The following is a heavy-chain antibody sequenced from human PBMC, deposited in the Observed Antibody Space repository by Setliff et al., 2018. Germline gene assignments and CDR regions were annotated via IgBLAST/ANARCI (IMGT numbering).Heavy chain of an antibody. CDR2: INWDGGII. J-gene: IGHJ4*02. V-gene: IGHV3-20*04. Sequence: ESLRLSCEGSGFSFDDYAMNWVRQAPGKGLEWLSRINWDGGIIEYADYVKGRFTISKDNARNSLYLQMNSLRVDDTAFYYCARDFGGTVVPSPMDHWGQGTLVTVSS. D-gene: IGHD3-16*01. CDR1: GFSFDDYA. CDR3: ARDFGGTVVPSPMDH.